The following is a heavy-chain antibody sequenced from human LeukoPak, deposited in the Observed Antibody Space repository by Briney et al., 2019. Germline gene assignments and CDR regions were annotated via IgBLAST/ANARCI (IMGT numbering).Heavy chain of an antibody. Sequence: SETPSLTCTVSSGSISSGGYYWSWIRQHPGKGLEWIGYIYYSGSTYYNPSLKSRVTISVDTSKNQFSLKLSSVTAADTAVYYCARKERSYYGSSGTFDYWGQGTLVTVSS. V-gene: IGHV4-31*03. D-gene: IGHD3-22*01. CDR2: IYYSGST. J-gene: IGHJ4*02. CDR3: ARKERSYYGSSGTFDY. CDR1: SGSISSGGYY.